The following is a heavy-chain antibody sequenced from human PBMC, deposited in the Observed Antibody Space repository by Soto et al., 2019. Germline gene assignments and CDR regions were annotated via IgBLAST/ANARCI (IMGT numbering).Heavy chain of an antibody. Sequence: QVQLVESGGGVVQPGASLRLSCTVSGFMFSAYAMLWVRQAPGKGLEWVAAMSYDGTNTYYADSLKGRFTISRDNYKNTLFLQMSSLTADDSAVYYCARDPSPDTSGWYGIDFWGLGTMVTVSS. CDR3: ARDPSPDTSGWYGIDF. V-gene: IGHV3-30-3*01. CDR2: MSYDGTNT. D-gene: IGHD6-19*01. J-gene: IGHJ4*01. CDR1: GFMFSAYA.